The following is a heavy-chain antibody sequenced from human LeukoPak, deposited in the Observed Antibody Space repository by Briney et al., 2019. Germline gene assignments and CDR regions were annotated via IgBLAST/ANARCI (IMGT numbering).Heavy chain of an antibody. CDR3: SCNQVHTGRLGYYYYGMDV. CDR1: GGSVSSGSYY. Sequence: SETLSLTCTVSGGSVSSGSYYWSWIRQPPGKGLEWIGYIYHSGSTNYNPSLKSRVTIPVHTSKNQFSLKLSSVTAADTAVYYCSCNQVHTGRLGYYYYGMDVWGQGATVTVSS. CDR2: IYHSGST. D-gene: IGHD5-18*01. J-gene: IGHJ6*02. V-gene: IGHV4-61*01.